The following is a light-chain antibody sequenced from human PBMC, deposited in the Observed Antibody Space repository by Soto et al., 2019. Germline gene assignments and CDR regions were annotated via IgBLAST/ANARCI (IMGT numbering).Light chain of an antibody. V-gene: IGKV3-15*01. CDR3: QQYNNWPTWT. CDR2: DAS. Sequence: EMVMTQSPATLSVSPGERATLSCRASQSVSSNLAWYQQKPGQAPRLLIYDASTRATGVPARFSGSGSGTDFTLIISSLQSEDFAVYYCQQYNNWPTWTFGQGTKVEI. J-gene: IGKJ1*01. CDR1: QSVSSN.